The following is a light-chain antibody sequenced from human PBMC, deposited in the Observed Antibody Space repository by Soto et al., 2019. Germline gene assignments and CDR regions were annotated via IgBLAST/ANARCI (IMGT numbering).Light chain of an antibody. CDR3: CSYAGSSTYV. CDR2: EVS. CDR1: SSDVGSYNL. Sequence: QPLLTQPASRSGAPGPPVTLTCPGTSSDVGSYNLVSWYQQHPGKAPKVMIYEVSKRPSGVPNRFSGSKSGNTASLTISGLQAEDEADYYCCSYAGSSTYVFGTGTKVTVL. V-gene: IGLV2-23*02. J-gene: IGLJ1*01.